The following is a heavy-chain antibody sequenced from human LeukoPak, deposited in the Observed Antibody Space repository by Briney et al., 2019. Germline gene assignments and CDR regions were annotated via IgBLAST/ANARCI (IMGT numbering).Heavy chain of an antibody. V-gene: IGHV3-7*01. CDR1: GFTFSSYW. J-gene: IGHJ4*02. Sequence: GGSLRLSCASSGFTFSSYWMSWVRQAPGKGLEWVANIKQDGSEKYYVDSVKGRFTISRDNAKNSLYLQMNSLRAEDTAVYYCASSGWYEYYFDYWGQGTLVTVSS. D-gene: IGHD6-19*01. CDR2: IKQDGSEK. CDR3: ASSGWYEYYFDY.